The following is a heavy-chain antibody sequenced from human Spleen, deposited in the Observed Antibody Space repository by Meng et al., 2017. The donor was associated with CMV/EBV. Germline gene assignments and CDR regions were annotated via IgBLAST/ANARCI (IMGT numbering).Heavy chain of an antibody. J-gene: IGHJ4*02. V-gene: IGHV3-30*02. CDR2: IRYDGSDS. CDR1: GFTFSNYG. CDR3: ARRLQPYYFDY. D-gene: IGHD4-11*01. Sequence: GESLKISCAASGFTFSNYGMHWVRQAPGKGLEWVAFIRYDGSDSHYSDSVKGRFSMSRDNSKSTLYLQMNGLRVEDTAVYYCARRLQPYYFDYWGQGTLVTVSS.